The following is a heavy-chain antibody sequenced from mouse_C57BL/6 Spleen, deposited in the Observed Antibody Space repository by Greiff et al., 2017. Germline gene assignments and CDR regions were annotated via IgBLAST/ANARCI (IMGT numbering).Heavy chain of an antibody. J-gene: IGHJ2*01. D-gene: IGHD2-2*01. V-gene: IGHV1-55*01. CDR3: ARSDGYDGLYYFDD. Sequence: VQLQQSGAELVKPGASVKMSCKASGYPFTSYWITWVKQRPGQGLAWIGDIYPGSGSTNYTEKFKSKATLTVDTSSSTAYMQLSSLTSEDSAVYYWARSDGYDGLYYFDDWGQGTTLTVAS. CDR2: IYPGSGST. CDR1: GYPFTSYW.